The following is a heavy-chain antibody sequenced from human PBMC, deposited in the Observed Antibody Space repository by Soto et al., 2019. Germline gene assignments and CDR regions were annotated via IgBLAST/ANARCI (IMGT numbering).Heavy chain of an antibody. CDR1: GDSISGYY. Sequence: XETLSLPCTVSGDSISGYYWSWIRQPAGKGLEWIGRIYGSGSTNYNPSLKSRVTMSVYTSSNQFSLRLRSVTAADTAVYYCARMQLSGTWYPDDWGQGTLVTVSS. CDR2: IYGSGST. V-gene: IGHV4-4*07. D-gene: IGHD6-13*01. CDR3: ARMQLSGTWYPDD. J-gene: IGHJ4*02.